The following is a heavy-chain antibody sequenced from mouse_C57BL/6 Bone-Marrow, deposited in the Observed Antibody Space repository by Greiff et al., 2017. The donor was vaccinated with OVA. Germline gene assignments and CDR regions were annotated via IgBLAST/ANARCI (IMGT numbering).Heavy chain of an antibody. J-gene: IGHJ1*03. CDR1: GYTFTSYW. Sequence: QVQLQQPGAELVKPGASVKLSCKASGYTFTSYWMHWVKQRPGQGLEWIGMIHPNSGSTNYNEKFKSKATLTVDTSSSTAYMQLSSLTSEDSAVYDCALIYYGYDGYFDVWGTGTTVTVSS. CDR3: ALIYYGYDGYFDV. D-gene: IGHD2-2*01. V-gene: IGHV1-64*01. CDR2: IHPNSGST.